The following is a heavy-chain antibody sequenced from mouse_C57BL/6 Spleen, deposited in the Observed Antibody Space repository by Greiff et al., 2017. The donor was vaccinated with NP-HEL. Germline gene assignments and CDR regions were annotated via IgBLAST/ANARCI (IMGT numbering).Heavy chain of an antibody. J-gene: IGHJ1*03. CDR2: ISDGGSYT. Sequence: EVQRVESGGGLVKPGGSLKLSCAASGFTFSSYAMSWVRQTPEKRLEWVATISDGGSYTYYPDNVKGRFTISRDNAKNNLYLQMSHLKSEDTAMYYCARDGGSSYPWYFDVWGTGTTVTVSS. CDR3: ARDGGSSYPWYFDV. D-gene: IGHD1-1*01. V-gene: IGHV5-4*01. CDR1: GFTFSSYA.